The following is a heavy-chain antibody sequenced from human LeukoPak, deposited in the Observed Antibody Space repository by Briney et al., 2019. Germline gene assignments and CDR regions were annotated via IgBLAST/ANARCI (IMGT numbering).Heavy chain of an antibody. J-gene: IGHJ4*02. CDR2: MNPNSGNT. D-gene: IGHD3-10*01. CDR1: GYTFTSYD. Sequence: ASVKVSCKASGYTFTSYDINWARQATGQGLEWMGWMNPNSGNTGYAQKFQGRVTITRNTSISTAYMELSSLRSKDTAVYYCARRIVTMVRGVITYYFDYWGQGTLVTVSS. V-gene: IGHV1-8*03. CDR3: ARRIVTMVRGVITYYFDY.